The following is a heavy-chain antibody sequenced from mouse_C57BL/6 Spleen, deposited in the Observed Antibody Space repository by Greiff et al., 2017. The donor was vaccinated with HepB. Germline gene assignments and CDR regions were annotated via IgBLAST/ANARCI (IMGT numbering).Heavy chain of an antibody. CDR2: IYPGSGST. V-gene: IGHV1-55*01. J-gene: IGHJ2*01. D-gene: IGHD1-1*01. Sequence: VQLQQPGAELVKPGASVQMSCKASGYTFTSYWITWVKQRPGQGLEWIGDIYPGSGSTNYNEKFKSKATLTVDTSSSTAYMQLSSLTSEDSAVYYCAKEKRSRYYGSSSYYFDYWGQGTTLTVSS. CDR3: AKEKRSRYYGSSSYYFDY. CDR1: GYTFTSYW.